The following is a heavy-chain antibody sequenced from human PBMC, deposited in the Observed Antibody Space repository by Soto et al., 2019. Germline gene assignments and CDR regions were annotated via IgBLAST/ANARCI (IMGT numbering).Heavy chain of an antibody. V-gene: IGHV1-69*01. D-gene: IGHD3-22*01. Sequence: QVQLVQTGAEVRKPGSSVKVSCKASGGTFSRHAISWVRQAPGQGLEWMGGIIPIFGTANHAQKFQGRVTIIADESTSTVYMELCSVRSEDTAMYYCARGWGYDSNDDYYAYWGQGTLVIVSS. CDR3: ARGWGYDSNDDYYAY. CDR2: IIPIFGTA. CDR1: GGTFSRHA. J-gene: IGHJ4*02.